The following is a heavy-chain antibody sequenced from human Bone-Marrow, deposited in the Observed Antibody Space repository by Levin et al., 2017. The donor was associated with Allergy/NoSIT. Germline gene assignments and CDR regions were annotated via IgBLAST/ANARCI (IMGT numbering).Heavy chain of an antibody. V-gene: IGHV5-51*01. CDR2: IYPGDSDT. J-gene: IGHJ6*03. CDR1: GYSFTSYW. Sequence: GESLKISCKGSGYSFTSYWIGWVRQMPGKGLEWMGIIYPGDSDTRYSPSFQGQVTISADKSISTAYLQWSSLKASDTAMYYCARHGGIAARHYDYYYMDVWGKGTTVTVSS. D-gene: IGHD6-6*01. CDR3: ARHGGIAARHYDYYYMDV.